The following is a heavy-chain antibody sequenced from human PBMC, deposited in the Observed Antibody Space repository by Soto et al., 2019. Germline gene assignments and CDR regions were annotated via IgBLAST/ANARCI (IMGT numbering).Heavy chain of an antibody. V-gene: IGHV1-69*13. CDR3: ARADCGSTSSSLGFDP. Sequence: SVKVSCKASGGTFSSYAISWVRQAPGQGLEWLGGIIPIFGTANYAQKFQGRVTITADESASTAYMELSSLRPEDTALYYCARADCGSTSSSLGFDPWGQGTLVTVSS. D-gene: IGHD2-2*01. J-gene: IGHJ5*02. CDR1: GGTFSSYA. CDR2: IIPIFGTA.